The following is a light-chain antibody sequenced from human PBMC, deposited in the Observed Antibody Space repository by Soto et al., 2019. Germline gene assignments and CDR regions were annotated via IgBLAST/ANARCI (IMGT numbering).Light chain of an antibody. CDR3: AAWADSLTGRV. V-gene: IGLV1-47*02. Sequence: QSVLTQSPSASGTPGQRITISCSGSGSNIGPNYVYWFQQFPGTAPKLLIYNDDQRPSGVPDRFSGSKSGTSASLGIRGLRSEDEADYYCAAWADSLTGRVFGGGTKLTVL. J-gene: IGLJ3*02. CDR1: GSNIGPNY. CDR2: NDD.